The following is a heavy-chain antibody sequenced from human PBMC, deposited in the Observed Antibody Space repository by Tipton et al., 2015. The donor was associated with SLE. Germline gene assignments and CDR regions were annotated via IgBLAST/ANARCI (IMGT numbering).Heavy chain of an antibody. V-gene: IGHV3-21*01. J-gene: IGHJ4*02. CDR1: GFTFNTFP. D-gene: IGHD4-11*01. CDR2: SSSVTSYI. CDR3: AREDHSTYIY. Sequence: SLRLSCAASGFTFNTFPMTWVRQAPGKGLEWVSSSSSVTSYIAYADSVKGRFTISRDNAKNSLFLQMNSLRAEDTAVYYCAREDHSTYIYWGQGTLLTVSS.